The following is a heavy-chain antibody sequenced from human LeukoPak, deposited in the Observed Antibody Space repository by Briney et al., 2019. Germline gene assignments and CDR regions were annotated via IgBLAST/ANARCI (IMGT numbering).Heavy chain of an antibody. CDR3: AESRAAAGPFDY. CDR2: IIPIFGTA. J-gene: IGHJ4*02. V-gene: IGHV1-69*13. Sequence: SVKVSCKASGGTFSSYAISWVRQAPGQGLEWMGGIIPIFGTANYAQKFQGRVTITADESTSTAYMELSSLRSEDTAVYYCAESRAAAGPFDYWGQGTLVTVSS. D-gene: IGHD6-13*01. CDR1: GGTFSSYA.